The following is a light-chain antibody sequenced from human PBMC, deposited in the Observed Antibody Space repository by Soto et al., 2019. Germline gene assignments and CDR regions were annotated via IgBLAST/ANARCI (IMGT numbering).Light chain of an antibody. J-gene: IGKJ1*01. CDR1: QSVSNN. CDR2: SAS. V-gene: IGKV3-15*01. Sequence: ETVMTQSPATLSVSPGERATLSCMASQSVSNNLAWYHQKPGQAPRLLIYSASIRATGIPARFSGSGSGTEFTLTISSLKPEELAVYYCQQYYNWPRTVGQGTKGDIK. CDR3: QQYYNWPRT.